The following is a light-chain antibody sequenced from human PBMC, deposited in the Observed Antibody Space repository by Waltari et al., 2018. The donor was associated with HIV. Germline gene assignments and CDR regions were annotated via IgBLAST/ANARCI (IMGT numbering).Light chain of an antibody. V-gene: IGKV1-5*03. J-gene: IGKJ2*03. Sequence: DIQMTQSPSTVSASVGDRVTFTRRASQSISDWVAWYQQKPGRAPRLLVYRASILESGVPPRFSGSGSGTDFTLTITSLQPDDFATYYCQQYNNSFGQGTKLEIK. CDR2: RAS. CDR3: QQYNNS. CDR1: QSISDW.